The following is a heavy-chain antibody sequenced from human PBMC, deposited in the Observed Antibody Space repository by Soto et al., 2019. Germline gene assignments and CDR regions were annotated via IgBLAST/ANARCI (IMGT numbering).Heavy chain of an antibody. V-gene: IGHV2-5*02. CDR3: AHTRRLSGYEYYYYYYAMDV. J-gene: IGHJ6*02. D-gene: IGHD5-12*01. CDR2: IYWDDDK. CDR1: GFSFSTSGVG. Sequence: QISLKESGPTLVKPTQTLTLTCTFSGFSFSTSGVGVGWIRQPPGKALEGLALIYWDDDKRYRPSLKSMLTSTKNTSKSRVVLTMTNMDPVDTATYYCAHTRRLSGYEYYYYYYAMDVWGQGTTVHVSS.